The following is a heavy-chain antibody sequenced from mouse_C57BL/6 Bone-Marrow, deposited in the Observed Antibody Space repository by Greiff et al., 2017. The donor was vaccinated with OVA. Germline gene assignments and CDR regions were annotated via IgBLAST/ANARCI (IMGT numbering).Heavy chain of an antibody. CDR2: IDPSDSYT. Sequence: QVQLQQPGAELVRPGTSVKLSCKASGYTFTSYWMHWVKQRPGQGLEWIGVIDPSDSYTNYNQKFKGKATLTVDISSSTAYMQLSSLTSEDSAVYYCARKGYWGQGTTLTVSS. V-gene: IGHV1-59*01. J-gene: IGHJ2*01. CDR3: ARKGY. CDR1: GYTFTSYW.